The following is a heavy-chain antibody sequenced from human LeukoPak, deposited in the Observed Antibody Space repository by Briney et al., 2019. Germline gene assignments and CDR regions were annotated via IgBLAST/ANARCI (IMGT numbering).Heavy chain of an antibody. J-gene: IGHJ6*04. V-gene: IGHV3-64*01. CDR1: GFTFSSYA. D-gene: IGHD3-16*01. CDR3: ARDSGPWVVPLGEYFVRAV. CDR2: ISSNGGST. Sequence: PGGSLRLSCAASGFTFSSYAMHWVRQAPGKGLEYVSAISSNGGSTYYANSVKGRFTISRDNSKNTLYLPMGSLRAEDMAVYYCARDSGPWVVPLGEYFVRAVWGKGTRVTVSS.